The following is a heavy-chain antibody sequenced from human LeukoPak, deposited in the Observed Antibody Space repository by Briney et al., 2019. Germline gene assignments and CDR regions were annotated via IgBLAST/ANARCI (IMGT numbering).Heavy chain of an antibody. J-gene: IGHJ4*02. CDR2: IIPVLGTP. V-gene: IGHV1-69*04. CDR1: GGTFSNFA. CDR3: ARGGGTSRYAAIYH. Sequence: GASVKVSCKASGGTFSNFAFSWVRQAPGQDLEWMGRIIPVLGTPDYAQKFQGRVTITADKSTSTAYMEVNRLTSEDTAVYYCARGGGTSRYAAIYHWGRGTLLRVSS. D-gene: IGHD5-12*01.